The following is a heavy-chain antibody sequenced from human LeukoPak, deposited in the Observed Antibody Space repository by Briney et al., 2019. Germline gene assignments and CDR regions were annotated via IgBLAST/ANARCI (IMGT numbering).Heavy chain of an antibody. CDR3: ARAYSRSYSHFDD. Sequence: SETLSLTCKVSGGSISGYYWSWIRQPPGKGLEWIGYIYTSGSTNYNPSLKSRVTISVDTSKNQFSLRLSSVTAADTAMYFCARAYSRSYSHFDDWGQGTLVTVSS. D-gene: IGHD1-26*01. CDR1: GGSISGYY. J-gene: IGHJ4*02. CDR2: IYTSGST. V-gene: IGHV4-4*09.